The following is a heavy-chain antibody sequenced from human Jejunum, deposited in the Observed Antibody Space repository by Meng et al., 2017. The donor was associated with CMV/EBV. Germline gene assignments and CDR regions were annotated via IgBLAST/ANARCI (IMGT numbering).Heavy chain of an antibody. V-gene: IGHV3-30*02. Sequence: SGFSFSSVGMHWVRQAPGKGLEWVAFTRYDGQNKYYLDSVKGRFTISKDNSKNTLYLQMSSLRPEDTGIYYCANFPSSAYYSEMDVWGQGTTVTVSS. CDR1: GFSFSSVG. J-gene: IGHJ6*02. CDR2: TRYDGQNK. CDR3: ANFPSSAYYSEMDV.